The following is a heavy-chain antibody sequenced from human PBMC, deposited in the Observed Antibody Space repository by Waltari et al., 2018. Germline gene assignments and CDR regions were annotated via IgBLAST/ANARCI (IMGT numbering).Heavy chain of an antibody. CDR1: GYSFTSYW. Sequence: EVQLVQSGAEVKKPGESLKISCKGSGYSFTSYWIGWVRQMTGKCLEWLWILYPGYSHTSYSPSFHGQATISADKSLSTAYLQWSSLKASDTAMYYCATRIAARPSHDYYYMDVWGKGTTVTVSS. CDR2: LYPGYSHT. J-gene: IGHJ6*03. V-gene: IGHV5-51*01. D-gene: IGHD6-6*01. CDR3: ATRIAARPSHDYYYMDV.